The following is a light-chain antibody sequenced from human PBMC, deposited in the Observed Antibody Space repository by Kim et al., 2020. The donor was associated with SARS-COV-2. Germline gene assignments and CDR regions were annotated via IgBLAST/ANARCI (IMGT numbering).Light chain of an antibody. V-gene: IGKV3-20*01. Sequence: IVLTQSPDTLSLSPGDRATLSCRASQSVGSSLAWYQKKPGQAPRLLIYGASSRATGLPDRFSGSGSGTDFTLTISGLEPEDFAAYYCQQYDGSYTSVSFGPGTKLEI. CDR1: QSVGSSL. CDR3: QQYDGSYTSVS. CDR2: GAS. J-gene: IGKJ2*03.